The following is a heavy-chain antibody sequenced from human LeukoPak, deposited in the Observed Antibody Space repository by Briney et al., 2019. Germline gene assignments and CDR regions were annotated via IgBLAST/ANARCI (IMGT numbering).Heavy chain of an antibody. CDR2: IYYSGST. D-gene: IGHD6-13*01. CDR1: GGSFSGYY. CDR3: ARHAGGIAAAGTRPFDY. J-gene: IGHJ4*02. Sequence: SETLSLTCAVYGGSFSGYYWGWIRQPPGKGLEGRGRIYYSGSTYYNPSLKSRVTMSVDTSKNQFSLKLSSVTAADTAVYYCARHAGGIAAAGTRPFDYWGQGTLVTVSS. V-gene: IGHV4-39*01.